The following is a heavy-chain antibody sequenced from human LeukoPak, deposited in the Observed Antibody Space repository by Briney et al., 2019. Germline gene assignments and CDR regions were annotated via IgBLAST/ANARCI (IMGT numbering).Heavy chain of an antibody. CDR1: GFTFSSYG. J-gene: IGHJ4*02. CDR3: AREESEYFDY. CDR2: IWYDGSNK. V-gene: IGHV3-33*01. Sequence: PGGSLRLSCAASGFTFSSYGMHWVRQSPGKGLEWVAVIWYDGSNKYYADSVKGRFTISRDNSKNTLYLQMNSLRAEDTAGYYCAREESEYFDYWGQGTLVTVSS. D-gene: IGHD3-10*01.